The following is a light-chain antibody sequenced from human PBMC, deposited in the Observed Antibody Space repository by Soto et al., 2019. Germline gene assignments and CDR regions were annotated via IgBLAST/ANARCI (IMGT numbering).Light chain of an antibody. CDR1: QGISSY. CDR2: AAS. J-gene: IGKJ1*01. CDR3: QRYYSYPRT. V-gene: IGKV1-8*01. Sequence: AIRMTQSPSSFSASTGDRVTITCRASQGISSYLAWYQQKPGKAPKLLIYAASTLQSGVPSRFSGSGSGTDFTLTISCRQPEDFATYYCQRYYSYPRTFGQGTKVEIK.